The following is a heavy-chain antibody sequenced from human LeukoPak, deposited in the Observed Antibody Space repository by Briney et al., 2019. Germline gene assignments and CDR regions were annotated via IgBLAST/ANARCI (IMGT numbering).Heavy chain of an antibody. J-gene: IGHJ5*02. Sequence: PSETLSLTCTVSGGSISSYYWSWIRQPAGKGLEWIGRIYTSGSTSYNPSLKSRVTMSVDTSKNQFSLKLSSVTAADTAVYYCARDQSAGYPYYYGSGSYYTFDPWGQGTLVTVSS. CDR3: ARDQSAGYPYYYGSGSYYTFDP. CDR2: IYTSGST. V-gene: IGHV4-4*07. CDR1: GGSISSYY. D-gene: IGHD3-10*01.